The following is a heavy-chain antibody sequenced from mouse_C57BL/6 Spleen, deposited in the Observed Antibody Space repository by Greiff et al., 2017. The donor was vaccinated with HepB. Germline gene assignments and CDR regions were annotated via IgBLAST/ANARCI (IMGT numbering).Heavy chain of an antibody. V-gene: IGHV1-4*01. J-gene: IGHJ3*01. Sequence: VQLQQSGAELARPGASVTMSCKASGYTFTGYTMHWVKQRPGQGLEWIGYINPRSGYTKYNQKFKDKATLTADKSSSTAYMQLSSLTSEDSAVYYTARGVTGRREAWFAYWGQGTLVTVSA. CDR2: INPRSGYT. D-gene: IGHD4-1*01. CDR1: GYTFTGYT. CDR3: ARGVTGRREAWFAY.